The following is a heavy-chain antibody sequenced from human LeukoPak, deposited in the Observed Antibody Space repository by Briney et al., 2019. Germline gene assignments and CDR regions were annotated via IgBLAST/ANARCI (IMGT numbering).Heavy chain of an antibody. V-gene: IGHV3-66*01. D-gene: IGHD6-13*01. CDR1: GFTVSSNY. Sequence: GGSLRLSCAASGFTVSSNYMSWARQAPGKGLEWVSVIYSGGSTYYADSVKGRFTISRDNSKNTLYLQMNSLRAEDTAVYYCARDPGAAALAFDIWGQGTMVTVSS. CDR3: ARDPGAAALAFDI. J-gene: IGHJ3*02. CDR2: IYSGGST.